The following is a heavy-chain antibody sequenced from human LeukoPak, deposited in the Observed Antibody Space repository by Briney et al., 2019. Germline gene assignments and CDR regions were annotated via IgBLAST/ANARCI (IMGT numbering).Heavy chain of an antibody. CDR1: GFTFSSYA. D-gene: IGHD6-19*01. V-gene: IGHV3-23*01. CDR3: AKDHRSGCVLGYYYYGMDV. CDR2: ISGSGGST. Sequence: TGGSLRLSCAASGFTFSSYAMSWVRQAPGKGLEWVSAISGSGGSTYYADSVKGRFTISRDNSKNTLYLQMNSLRAEDTAVYYCAKDHRSGCVLGYYYYGMDVWGQGTTVTVSS. J-gene: IGHJ6*02.